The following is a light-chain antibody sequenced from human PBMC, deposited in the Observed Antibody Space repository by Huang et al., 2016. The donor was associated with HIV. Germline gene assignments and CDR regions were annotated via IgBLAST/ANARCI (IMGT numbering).Light chain of an antibody. J-gene: IGKJ1*01. V-gene: IGKV2-29*01. CDR3: MQGLHLRT. CDR2: EVS. Sequence: DIVMTQTPLSLFVTPGQPVSISCTSSQTLLHTDGKTYLFWYLQKPGKSPQHLIYEVSIGVSEVADWFSGNRSGTDFTLKIRRVEAEDVGVYYWMQGLHLRTFGQGTKVEIQ. CDR1: QTLLHTDGKTY.